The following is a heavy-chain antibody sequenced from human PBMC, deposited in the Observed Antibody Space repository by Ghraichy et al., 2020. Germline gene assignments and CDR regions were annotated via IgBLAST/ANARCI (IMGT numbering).Heavy chain of an antibody. Sequence: GGSLRLSCAASGFTVSSNYMSWVRQAPGKGLEWVSVIYSGGSTYYADSVKGRFTISRDNSKNTLYLQMNSLRAEDTAVYYCATTPSITIFGVVILYGMDVWGQGTTVTVSS. CDR3: ATTPSITIFGVVILYGMDV. CDR2: IYSGGST. CDR1: GFTVSSNY. J-gene: IGHJ6*02. D-gene: IGHD3-3*01. V-gene: IGHV3-53*01.